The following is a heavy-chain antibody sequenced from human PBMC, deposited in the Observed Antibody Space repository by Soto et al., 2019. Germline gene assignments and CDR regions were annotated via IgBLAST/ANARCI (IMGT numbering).Heavy chain of an antibody. CDR3: TRALGYCSGGSCYSETTFDY. V-gene: IGHV1-46*03. J-gene: IGHJ4*02. Sequence: ASVKVSCKASGYTFTSYYMHWVRQAPGQGLEWMGIINPSGGSTSYAQKFQGRVTMTRDTSTSTVYMELSSLRSEDTAVYYYTRALGYCSGGSCYSETTFDYWGQGTLVTVSS. D-gene: IGHD2-15*01. CDR2: INPSGGST. CDR1: GYTFTSYY.